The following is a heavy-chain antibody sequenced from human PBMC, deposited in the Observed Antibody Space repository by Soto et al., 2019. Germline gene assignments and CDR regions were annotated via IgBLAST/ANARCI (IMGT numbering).Heavy chain of an antibody. D-gene: IGHD3-10*01. CDR1: GFTFSDHY. CDR2: ITSGVSFK. J-gene: IGHJ6*02. CDR3: AAFSYIHLWASRIIRPMDV. V-gene: IGHV3-11*06. Sequence: QVQLVESGGDLVKPGGSLRLSCAASGFTFSDHYLSWIRQTPGKGLEWVAYITSGVSFKKYTDSVKGRFVISRDNAKNSLYLQMTSLRAEDTAVYSCAAFSYIHLWASRIIRPMDVWGRGTTVTVSS.